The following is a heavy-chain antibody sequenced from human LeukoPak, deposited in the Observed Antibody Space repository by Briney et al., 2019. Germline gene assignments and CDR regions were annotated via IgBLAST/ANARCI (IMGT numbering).Heavy chain of an antibody. J-gene: IGHJ3*02. V-gene: IGHV1-69*04. CDR3: ARDSYGWDDAFDI. D-gene: IGHD5-18*01. CDR1: GGTFSSYA. CDR2: IIPILGIA. Sequence: GASVKVSCKASGGTFSSYAISWVRQAPGQGLEWMGRIIPILGIANYAQKFQGRVTVTADKSTSTAYMELSSLRSEDTAVYYCARDSYGWDDAFDIWGQGTMVTVSS.